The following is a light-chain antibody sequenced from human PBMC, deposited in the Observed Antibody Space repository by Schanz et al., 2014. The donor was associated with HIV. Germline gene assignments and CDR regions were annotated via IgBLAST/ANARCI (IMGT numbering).Light chain of an antibody. CDR2: DVS. V-gene: IGLV2-14*01. Sequence: QSVLTQPASVSGSPGQSITISCTGTSSDIGAYNYVSWYQQYPGKAPKLVIYDVSHRPLGVSNRFSGSKSGNTASLTVSGLQAEDEADYYCSSYAGSGNLGVFGGGTKLTV. CDR3: SSYAGSGNLGV. J-gene: IGLJ2*01. CDR1: SSDIGAYNY.